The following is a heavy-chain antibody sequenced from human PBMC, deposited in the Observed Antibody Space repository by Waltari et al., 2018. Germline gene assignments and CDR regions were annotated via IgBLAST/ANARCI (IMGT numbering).Heavy chain of an antibody. Sequence: EVQLGESGGGLVQPGGSLRLSCAASGISCSSYWMNWVRQVPGKGLEWGGKINPDGSEKRLGDSVKGRFTISRDNAKNSLYLQMNSLRGEDTAVYYCAGWGSSNVWGQGTLVTVSS. J-gene: IGHJ4*02. CDR2: INPDGSEK. CDR1: GISCSSYW. CDR3: AGWGSSNV. D-gene: IGHD6-19*01. V-gene: IGHV3-7*03.